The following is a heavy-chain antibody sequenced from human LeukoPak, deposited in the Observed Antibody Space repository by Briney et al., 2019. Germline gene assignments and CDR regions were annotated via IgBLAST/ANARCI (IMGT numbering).Heavy chain of an antibody. V-gene: IGHV3-21*04. CDR2: ISSSSGYI. D-gene: IGHD2-2*01. J-gene: IGHJ4*02. Sequence: GGSLRLSCAASGFTFSSYSMNWVRQAPGKGLEWVSSISSSSGYIYYADSVKGQFTTSRDNAKNSLYLQMNSLRADDTAVYYCANHKPTIVVVPAAIVGWGQGTLVTVSS. CDR1: GFTFSSYS. CDR3: ANHKPTIVVVPAAIVG.